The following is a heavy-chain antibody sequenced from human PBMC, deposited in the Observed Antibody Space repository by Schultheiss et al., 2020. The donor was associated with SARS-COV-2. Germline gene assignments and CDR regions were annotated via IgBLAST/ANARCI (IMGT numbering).Heavy chain of an antibody. D-gene: IGHD6-13*01. CDR1: GFTFSSYA. V-gene: IGHV3-15*01. J-gene: IGHJ6*02. CDR2: IKSKTDGGTT. CDR3: TTPLTSSWWGPNYYYYYGMDV. Sequence: GGSLRLSCAASGFTFSSYAMSWVRQAPGKGLEWVGRIKSKTDGGTTDYAAPVKGRFTISRDDSKNTLYLQMNSLKTEDTAVYYCTTPLTSSWWGPNYYYYYGMDVWGQGTTVTVSS.